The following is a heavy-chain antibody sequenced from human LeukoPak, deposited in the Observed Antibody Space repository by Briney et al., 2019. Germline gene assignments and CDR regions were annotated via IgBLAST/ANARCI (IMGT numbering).Heavy chain of an antibody. CDR1: GFTLSTVD. CDR3: ATADCSGSTCYMRRSWFDP. Sequence: GGSLRLSCAASGFTLSTVDRSWVRQAPGKGLEWVSSICTRSRYIYYRDSVKGRFTISRDAAKNSLSLQTNSLRVEDTAVYYCATADCSGSTCYMRRSWFDPWGQGTLVTVSS. CDR2: ICTRSRYI. V-gene: IGHV3-21*01. J-gene: IGHJ5*02. D-gene: IGHD2-2*02.